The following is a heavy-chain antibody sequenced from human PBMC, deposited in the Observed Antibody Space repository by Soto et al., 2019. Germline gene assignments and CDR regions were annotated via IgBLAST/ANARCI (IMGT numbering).Heavy chain of an antibody. Sequence: KPSETLSLTCAVYGGSFSGYYWSWIRQPPGKGLEWIGEINHSGSTNYNPSLKSRVTISVDTSKNQFSLKLSSVTAADTAVYYCARNSAAAPERYWGQGTLVTVSS. CDR3: ARNSAAAPERY. J-gene: IGHJ4*02. D-gene: IGHD6-13*01. CDR2: INHSGST. V-gene: IGHV4-34*01. CDR1: GGSFSGYY.